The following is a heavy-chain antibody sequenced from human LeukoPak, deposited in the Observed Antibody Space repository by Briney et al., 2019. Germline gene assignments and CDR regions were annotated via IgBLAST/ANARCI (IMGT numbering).Heavy chain of an antibody. CDR1: GDFLSSGAYY. J-gene: IGHJ4*02. D-gene: IGHD3-22*01. V-gene: IGHV4-39*01. Sequence: KPSETLSLTCTVSGDFLSSGAYYWGWIRQAPGKGLAWIGGIYYSGSTFYNASFESRVTMSVDTSKNQFSLKLSSVTAADTAVYYCARRAWDDSSGLKDYWGQGTLVTVSS. CDR2: IYYSGST. CDR3: ARRAWDDSSGLKDY.